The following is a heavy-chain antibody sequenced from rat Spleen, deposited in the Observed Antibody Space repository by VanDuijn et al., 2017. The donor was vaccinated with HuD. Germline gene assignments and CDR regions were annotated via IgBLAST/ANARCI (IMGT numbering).Heavy chain of an antibody. V-gene: IGHV5-25*01. D-gene: IGHD1-11*01. CDR3: ARLTEGMPY. J-gene: IGHJ2*01. Sequence: EVQLVESGGGFVQPGRSMKLSCAASGFTLSNFYMAWVRQAPTKGLEWVASVSTGGGNTHYRDSVKGRFTISRDNAKSTLYLQMNSLRSEDTATYYCARLTEGMPYWGQGVMVTVSS. CDR2: VSTGGGNT. CDR1: GFTLSNFY.